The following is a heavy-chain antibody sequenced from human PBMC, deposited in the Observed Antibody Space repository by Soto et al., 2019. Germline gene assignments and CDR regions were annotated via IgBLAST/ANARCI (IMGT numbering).Heavy chain of an antibody. CDR2: IYYSGST. J-gene: IGHJ4*02. Sequence: SETLSLSCAVSGGSISSYYWSWIRQPPGKGLEWIGYIYYSGSTNYNPSLKSRVTISVDTSKNQFSLKLSSVTAADTAVYYCARARGDYDYWGQGTLVTVSS. V-gene: IGHV4-59*12. D-gene: IGHD4-17*01. CDR3: ARARGDYDY. CDR1: GGSISSYY.